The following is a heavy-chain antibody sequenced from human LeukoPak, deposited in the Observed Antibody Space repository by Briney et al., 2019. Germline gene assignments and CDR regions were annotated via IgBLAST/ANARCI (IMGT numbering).Heavy chain of an antibody. CDR2: INPDESTT. Sequence: LSGGSLRLSCAASGFTFSSSWMHWVRQAPGKGLVWVSRINPDESTTTYADSVKGRFTISRDNAKNTLYLQMNSLRAEDTAVYYCARNTRTSFDIWGQGTLVTVSS. J-gene: IGHJ4*02. CDR1: GFTFSSSW. D-gene: IGHD2-2*01. CDR3: ARNTRTSFDI. V-gene: IGHV3-74*01.